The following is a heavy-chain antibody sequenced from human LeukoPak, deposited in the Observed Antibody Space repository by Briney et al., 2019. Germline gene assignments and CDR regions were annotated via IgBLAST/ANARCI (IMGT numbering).Heavy chain of an antibody. CDR2: ISSSGSTI. D-gene: IGHD5-24*01. CDR3: ARGRDGYKY. Sequence: PGGSLRLSCAASGFTFSSYEMNWVRQAPGKGLEWVSYISSSGSTIYYADSVKGRFTTSRDNAEMSLYLQMDSLRAEDTAIYFCARGRDGYKYWGPGTRVTVSS. J-gene: IGHJ4*02. V-gene: IGHV3-48*03. CDR1: GFTFSSYE.